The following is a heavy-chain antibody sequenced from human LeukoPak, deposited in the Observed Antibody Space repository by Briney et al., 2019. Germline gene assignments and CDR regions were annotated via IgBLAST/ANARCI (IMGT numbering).Heavy chain of an antibody. J-gene: IGHJ4*02. Sequence: SVKVSCKASGYTFTSYAISWVRQAPGQGLEWMGGIIPIFGTANYAQKFQGRVTITADESTSTAYMELSSLRSEDTAVYYCARGGIRFLEWLSGGYYFDYWGQGTLVTVSS. V-gene: IGHV1-69*13. CDR2: IIPIFGTA. D-gene: IGHD3-3*01. CDR3: ARGGIRFLEWLSGGYYFDY. CDR1: GYTFTSYA.